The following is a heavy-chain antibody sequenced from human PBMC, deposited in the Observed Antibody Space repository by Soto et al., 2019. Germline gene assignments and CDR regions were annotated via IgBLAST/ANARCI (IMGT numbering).Heavy chain of an antibody. Sequence: GGSLRLSCAASGFTLSYSFMSWVRQAPGKGLEWVSLIYSDGTTYYADSVKGRFTISRDNSKNTLYLQMNSLRAEDTAVYYCAKDYGSGSYYVYYGPDYWGQGTLVTVS. CDR2: IYSDGTT. V-gene: IGHV3-66*01. CDR1: GFTLSYSF. CDR3: AKDYGSGSYYVYYGPDY. J-gene: IGHJ4*02. D-gene: IGHD3-10*01.